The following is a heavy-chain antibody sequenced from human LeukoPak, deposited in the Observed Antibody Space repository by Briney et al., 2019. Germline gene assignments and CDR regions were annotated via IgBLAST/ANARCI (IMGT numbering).Heavy chain of an antibody. CDR1: GFTFNSYA. J-gene: IGHJ6*04. Sequence: GESLRLSCAASGFTFNSYAFNWVRQAPGKGLEWVSYISSSSNVIYYTDSVKGRFTISRDNARNLLSLQMNSLRAEDTAVYYCAELGITMIGGVWGKGTTVTISS. CDR2: ISSSSNVI. CDR3: AELGITMIGGV. D-gene: IGHD3-10*02. V-gene: IGHV3-48*01.